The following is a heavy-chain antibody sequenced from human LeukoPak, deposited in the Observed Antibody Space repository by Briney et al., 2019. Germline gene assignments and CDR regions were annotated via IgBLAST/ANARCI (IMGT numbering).Heavy chain of an antibody. V-gene: IGHV3-30-3*01. Sequence: TGGSLRLSCAASGLTFSSYAMHWVRQAPGKGLEWVAVISDDGINKYYADSVKGRFTISRDNSKNTLYLQMNSLRAEDTAVYFCARDRYSSGWYDTNWFDPWGQGTLVTVSS. CDR2: ISDDGINK. CDR1: GLTFSSYA. D-gene: IGHD6-19*01. CDR3: ARDRYSSGWYDTNWFDP. J-gene: IGHJ5*02.